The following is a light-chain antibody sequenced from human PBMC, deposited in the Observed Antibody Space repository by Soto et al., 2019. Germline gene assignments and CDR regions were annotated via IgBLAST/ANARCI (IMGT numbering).Light chain of an antibody. CDR1: SSDVGGYNY. CDR2: DVS. J-gene: IGLJ1*01. CDR3: SSYTSRSSSTYV. V-gene: IGLV2-14*01. Sequence: QSALTQPASVSGSLGQSLTISCTGTSSDVGGYNYVSWYQQHPGKAPKLMIYDVSNRPSGVSNRFSGSKSGNTASLTISGLQAEDEADYYCSSYTSRSSSTYVFGTGTKVTVL.